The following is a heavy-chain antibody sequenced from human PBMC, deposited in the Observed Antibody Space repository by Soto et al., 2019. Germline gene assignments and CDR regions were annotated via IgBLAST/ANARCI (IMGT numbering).Heavy chain of an antibody. Sequence: QVHLVQSGAEVKKPGASVKVSCKGSGNTFTTYGITWVRQAPGQGLEWMGWISAHNGNTNYAQKLQGRVTVTRDTSTSTAYMELSSLRSDDTAVYYCASGRYGDYWGQGALVTVSS. CDR2: ISAHNGNT. J-gene: IGHJ4*02. CDR1: GNTFTTYG. D-gene: IGHD1-26*01. V-gene: IGHV1-18*01. CDR3: ASGRYGDY.